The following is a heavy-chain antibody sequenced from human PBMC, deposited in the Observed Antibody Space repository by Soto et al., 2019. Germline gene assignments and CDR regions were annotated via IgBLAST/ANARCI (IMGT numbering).Heavy chain of an antibody. CDR1: GFTFSSYA. Sequence: GGSLRLSCAASGFTFSSYAMSWVRQAPGKGLEWVSAISGSGGSTYYSDSVKGRFTISRDNSKHTLYLQMNSLRAEDTAVYYCAKFMGSGSYPYYYYYGIDVWGQGTTVTVSS. CDR3: AKFMGSGSYPYYYYYGIDV. D-gene: IGHD3-10*01. CDR2: ISGSGGST. V-gene: IGHV3-23*01. J-gene: IGHJ6*02.